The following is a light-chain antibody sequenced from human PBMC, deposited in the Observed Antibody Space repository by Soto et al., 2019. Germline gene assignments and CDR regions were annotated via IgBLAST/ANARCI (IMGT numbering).Light chain of an antibody. Sequence: EVVLTQSPATLSLSPGERANLSCRASQSVFNYLAWYQQKPGQAPRLLIDDASNRAAGIPARFSGSGSGTDFTLTISSLEPEDFAVYYCQQRRHWPLTFGGGTKVET. J-gene: IGKJ4*01. V-gene: IGKV3-11*01. CDR3: QQRRHWPLT. CDR1: QSVFNY. CDR2: DAS.